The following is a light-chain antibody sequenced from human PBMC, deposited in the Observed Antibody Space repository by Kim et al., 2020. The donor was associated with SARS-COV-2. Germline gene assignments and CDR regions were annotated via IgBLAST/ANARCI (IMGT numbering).Light chain of an antibody. Sequence: NTVTISCTRSSGSIASNYVQWYQQRPGSSPTTVLYEDNHRPSGVPDRFSGSIDSSSNSASLTISGLKTEDETDYYCQSYDSSNHGVFGGGTKLTVL. V-gene: IGLV6-57*01. CDR1: SGSIASNY. J-gene: IGLJ3*02. CDR2: EDN. CDR3: QSYDSSNHGV.